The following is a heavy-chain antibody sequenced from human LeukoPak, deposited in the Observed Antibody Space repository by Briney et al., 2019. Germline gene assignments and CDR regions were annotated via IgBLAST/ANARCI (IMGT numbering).Heavy chain of an antibody. CDR2: ISYDGSNK. CDR3: ARGPYSSGWYYFDY. Sequence: GGSLRLSCAASGFTFSSYAMHWVRQAPGKWLEWVAVISYDGSNKYYADSVKGRFTISRDNSKNTLYLQMNSLRAEDTAVYYCARGPYSSGWYYFDYWGQGTLVTVSS. D-gene: IGHD6-19*01. CDR1: GFTFSSYA. J-gene: IGHJ4*02. V-gene: IGHV3-30*04.